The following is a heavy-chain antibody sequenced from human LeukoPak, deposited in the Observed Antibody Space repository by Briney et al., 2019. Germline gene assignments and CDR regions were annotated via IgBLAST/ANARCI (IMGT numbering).Heavy chain of an antibody. J-gene: IGHJ4*02. Sequence: SETLSLTCTVPGGSISSYYWSWIRQPPGKGLEWIGEINHSGSTNYNPSLKSRVTMAVDTSKNQFSLKLSSVTAADTAVYYCARKNQRWLQCNFDYWGQGILVTVSS. V-gene: IGHV4-34*01. CDR3: ARKNQRWLQCNFDY. D-gene: IGHD5-24*01. CDR2: INHSGST. CDR1: GGSISSYY.